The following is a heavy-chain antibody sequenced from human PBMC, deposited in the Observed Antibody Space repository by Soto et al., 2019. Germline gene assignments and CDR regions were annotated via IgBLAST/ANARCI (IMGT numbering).Heavy chain of an antibody. CDR1: GDSISTDY. V-gene: IGHV4-59*08. CDR3: AKNWNWGSLVH. D-gene: IGHD7-27*01. Sequence: SDTLSLTCTVSGDSISTDYWSWIRQSPGKGLEWIGFIYYGGSTNYNPSLKSRVTISVDTPKNQFSLKLSSVTAADTAVYYCAKNWNWGSLVHWGQGTLVTVSS. CDR2: IYYGGST. J-gene: IGHJ4*02.